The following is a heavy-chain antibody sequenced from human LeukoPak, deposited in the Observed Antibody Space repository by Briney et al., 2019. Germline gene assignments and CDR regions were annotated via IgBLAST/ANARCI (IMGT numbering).Heavy chain of an antibody. CDR2: IIPIFGTA. CDR3: ARDGTIFGVVAIDY. Sequence: SVKVSCKASGGTFSSYAISWVRQAPGQGLEWMGGIIPIFGTANYAQKFQGRVTMTRDTSTSTVYMGLSSLRSEDTAVYYCARDGTIFGVVAIDYWGQGTLVTVSS. CDR1: GGTFSSYA. D-gene: IGHD3-3*01. J-gene: IGHJ4*02. V-gene: IGHV1-69*05.